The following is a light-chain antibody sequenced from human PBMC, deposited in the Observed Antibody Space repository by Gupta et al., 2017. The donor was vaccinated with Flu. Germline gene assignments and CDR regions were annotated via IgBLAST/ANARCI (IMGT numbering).Light chain of an antibody. V-gene: IGKV2-28*01. Sequence: EIVMTQSPLSLPVTPGEPASISCKSSQSLLSSNGHYYLDWYLQKPGQSPQLLIYLASHRAYGVPDRFSGSGSGTDFTLKSSRGEAEDVGVYYCMQDLQTYTFGQGTKLEI. CDR2: LAS. CDR3: MQDLQTYT. CDR1: QSLLSSNGHYY. J-gene: IGKJ2*01.